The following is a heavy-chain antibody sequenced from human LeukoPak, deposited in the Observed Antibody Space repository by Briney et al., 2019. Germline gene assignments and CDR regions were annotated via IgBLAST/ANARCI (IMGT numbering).Heavy chain of an antibody. J-gene: IGHJ4*02. D-gene: IGHD3-10*02. Sequence: SETLSLTCAIYGGSFSGYYWSWIRQPPGKGLEWIGEINHSGSTNYNPSLKSRATISVDKSKNQVSLKLSSVTAADTAMYYCARGLHSTMSYWGYWGQGTLVTLSS. CDR2: INHSGST. CDR1: GGSFSGYY. CDR3: ARGLHSTMSYWGY. V-gene: IGHV4-34*01.